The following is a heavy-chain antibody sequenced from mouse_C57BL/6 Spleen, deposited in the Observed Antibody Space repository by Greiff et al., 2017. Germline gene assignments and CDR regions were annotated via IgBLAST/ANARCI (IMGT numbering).Heavy chain of an antibody. CDR1: GYTFTDYE. J-gene: IGHJ1*03. D-gene: IGHD1-1*02. Sequence: QVQLQQSGAELVRPGASVTLSCKASGYTFTDYEMRWVKQTPVHGLEWIGAIDPETGGTDYNQKFKGKAILTADKSSSPAYMELRSLTSEDSAVYYCTIWGMPYWCFDVWGTGTTVTVSS. V-gene: IGHV1-15*01. CDR2: IDPETGGT. CDR3: TIWGMPYWCFDV.